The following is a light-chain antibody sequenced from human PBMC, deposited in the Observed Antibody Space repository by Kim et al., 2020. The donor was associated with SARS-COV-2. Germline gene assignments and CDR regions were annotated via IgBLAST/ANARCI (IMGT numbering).Light chain of an antibody. CDR2: DAS. CDR3: QQFNMWPYT. Sequence: EILMAQSPATLSVSPGERATLSCRASQSLSNNLAWYQQKPGQAPRLLMYDASTRATGVPARFSGNGSGTEFTLTISSLQSEDFAVYYCQQFNMWPYTFGPGTKLEI. J-gene: IGKJ2*01. CDR1: QSLSNN. V-gene: IGKV3-15*01.